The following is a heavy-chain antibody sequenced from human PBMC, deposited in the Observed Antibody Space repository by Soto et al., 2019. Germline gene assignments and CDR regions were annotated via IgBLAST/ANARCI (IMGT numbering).Heavy chain of an antibody. D-gene: IGHD5-12*01. V-gene: IGHV3-73*01. CDR3: TRHSPPSTEWLRLAPARYYYYMDV. Sequence: PGGSLRLSCAASGFTFSGSAMHWVRQASGKGLEWVGRIRSKANSYATAYAASVKGRFTISRDDSKNTAYLQMNSLKTEDTAVYYCTRHSPPSTEWLRLAPARYYYYMDVWGKGTTVTVSS. J-gene: IGHJ6*03. CDR1: GFTFSGSA. CDR2: IRSKANSYAT.